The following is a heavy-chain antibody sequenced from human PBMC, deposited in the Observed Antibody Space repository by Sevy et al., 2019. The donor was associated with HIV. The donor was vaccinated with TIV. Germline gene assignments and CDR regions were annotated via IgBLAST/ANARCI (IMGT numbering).Heavy chain of an antibody. J-gene: IGHJ3*02. D-gene: IGHD3-9*01. CDR1: GFTFNAYD. CDR2: ISYDGGKK. CDR3: AKDLYYDILTGDATDAFDM. Sequence: GGSLRLSCAVSGFTFNAYDMHWVSQAPGKGLECMALISYDGGKKYYADSVKGRFTISRDNSENTLYLQMNNLSAEDTAVYYCAKDLYYDILTGDATDAFDMWGQGTMVTVSS. V-gene: IGHV3-30*18.